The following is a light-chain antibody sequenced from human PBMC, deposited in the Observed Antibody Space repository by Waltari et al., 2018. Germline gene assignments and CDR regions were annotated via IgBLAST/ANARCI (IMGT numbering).Light chain of an antibody. CDR2: DAS. CDR3: QQYNIYSPQA. CDR1: QTIDNY. V-gene: IGKV1-5*01. Sequence: DIQMTQSPSTLSASVGDRVTITCRASQTIDNYLAWYQQKPGEAPKVMIYDASILETGVPSRFSGSGFGTDFSLTISSLQPDDFATYWCQQYNIYSPQAFGQGTKVEVK. J-gene: IGKJ1*01.